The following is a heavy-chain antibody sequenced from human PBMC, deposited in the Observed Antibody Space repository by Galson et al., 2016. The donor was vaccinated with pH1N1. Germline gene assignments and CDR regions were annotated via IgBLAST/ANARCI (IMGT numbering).Heavy chain of an antibody. V-gene: IGHV3-7*01. Sequence: SLRLSCAASGFTFSSYWMSWVRQAPGKGLEWVANIKQDGSEKYSVDSVKGRFTISRDNAKNSLYLQMNTLRAEDTAVSYCARVRPEWELGGNWFDPWGQGTLVTVSS. D-gene: IGHD1-26*01. CDR1: GFTFSSYW. CDR3: ARVRPEWELGGNWFDP. CDR2: IKQDGSEK. J-gene: IGHJ5*02.